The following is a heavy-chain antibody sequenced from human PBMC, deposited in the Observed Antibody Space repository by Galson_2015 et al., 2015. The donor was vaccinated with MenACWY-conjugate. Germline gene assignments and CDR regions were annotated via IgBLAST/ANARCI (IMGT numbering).Heavy chain of an antibody. V-gene: IGHV3-48*04. CDR3: ARRVAGHGLDV. Sequence: SLRLSCAASGFTFSSYSMNWVRQAPGKGLEWLSYISGASDTIYYAGSVKGRFTISRDNAKNSLYLQTNSLRAEDTAVYYCARRVAGHGLDVWGQGTMVTVSS. D-gene: IGHD2-15*01. CDR1: GFTFSSYS. CDR2: ISGASDTI. J-gene: IGHJ6*02.